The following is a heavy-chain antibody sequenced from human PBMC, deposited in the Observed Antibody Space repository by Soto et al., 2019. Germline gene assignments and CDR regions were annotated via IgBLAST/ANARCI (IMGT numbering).Heavy chain of an antibody. J-gene: IGHJ4*02. CDR3: TKNSAYALDY. Sequence: KPSETLSLTCDVSGGSITNNNWWSCVRQPPGEGLEWIGEMHHIGSTNYNPSLKSRVTMSVDTSKNQFFLKLNSVTAADTAVYYCTKNSAYALDYWGQGTLVTVSS. V-gene: IGHV4-4*02. D-gene: IGHD5-12*01. CDR1: GGSITNNNW. CDR2: MHHIGST.